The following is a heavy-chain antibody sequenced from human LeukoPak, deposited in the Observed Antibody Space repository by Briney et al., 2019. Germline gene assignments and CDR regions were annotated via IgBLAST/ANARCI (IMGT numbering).Heavy chain of an antibody. CDR3: ARQGRASLKRRSFDY. CDR2: IYYSGTT. Sequence: PSGTLSLTCSVSGASINSSTSYWGWIRQPPGKGLEWIGNIYYSGTTYYSPSLRSRLTISVDASKSQFSLILSSVTAADTAVYYCARQGRASLKRRSFDYWGQGALVTVSS. V-gene: IGHV4-39*01. J-gene: IGHJ4*02. CDR1: GASINSSTSY. D-gene: IGHD6-13*01.